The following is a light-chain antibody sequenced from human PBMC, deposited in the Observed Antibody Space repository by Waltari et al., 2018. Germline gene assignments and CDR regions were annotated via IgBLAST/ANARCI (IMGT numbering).Light chain of an antibody. CDR2: GAS. CDR3: QQYDNWLGT. V-gene: IGKV3-15*01. CDR1: QSIRSN. J-gene: IGKJ1*01. Sequence: EIVMTQSPATLSVFPGERATLSCRASQSIRSNLAWYQHKPGQAPRLLIYGASTRATGIPGRFSGSGSGTEFTLTISSLQSEDFAVYFCQQYDNWLGTFGQGTKVEIK.